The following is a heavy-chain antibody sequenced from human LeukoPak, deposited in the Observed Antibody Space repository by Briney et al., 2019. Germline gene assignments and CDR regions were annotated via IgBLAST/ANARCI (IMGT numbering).Heavy chain of an antibody. V-gene: IGHV3-21*01. CDR1: GFTLSSHT. J-gene: IGHJ6*02. Sequence: GGSLRLSCAASGFTLSSHTMNWVRQAPGRGLEWVSSISSDSSYIYYEDSVKGRFTISRDNAKNSLYLQMNSLRAEDTAIYFCARGHCRRTSCYSNGGYYYYSMDVWGQGTTVIVSS. CDR2: ISSDSSYI. CDR3: ARGHCRRTSCYSNGGYYYYSMDV. D-gene: IGHD2-2*01.